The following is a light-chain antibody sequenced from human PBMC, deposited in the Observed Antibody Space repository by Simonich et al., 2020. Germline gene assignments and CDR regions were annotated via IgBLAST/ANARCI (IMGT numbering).Light chain of an antibody. CDR2: DVR. CDR3: SSYTSSSTWV. V-gene: IGLV2-14*01. CDR1: SSDVGGYNY. Sequence: QSALTQPASVSGSPGQSITISCTGTSSDVGGYNYVSWYQQHPGTAPTLMIYDVRKRPSGVSNRFSGSKYGNTASLTISGLQAEDEADYYCSSYTSSSTWVFGGGTKLTVL. J-gene: IGLJ3*02.